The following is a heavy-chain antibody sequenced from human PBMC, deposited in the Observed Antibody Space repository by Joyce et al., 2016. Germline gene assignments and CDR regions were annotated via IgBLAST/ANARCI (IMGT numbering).Heavy chain of an antibody. V-gene: IGHV4-59*01. J-gene: IGHJ6*02. CDR3: ARDRNEGYCTSARCYYYYYYGMDV. D-gene: IGHD2-2*01. CDR1: GGSINTYY. CDR2: ISYRGTA. Sequence: QVQLQESGPGLVKPSETLSLTCTVSGGSINTYYWGWIRPPPGKGLEWIGYISYRGTANYAPALKSRVTISVDTAKNQISLKVTSVTAADTAVYYCARDRNEGYCTSARCYYYYYYGMDVWGQGTTVTVSS.